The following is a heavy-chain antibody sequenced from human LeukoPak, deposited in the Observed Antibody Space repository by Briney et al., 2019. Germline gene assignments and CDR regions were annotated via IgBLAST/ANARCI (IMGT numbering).Heavy chain of an antibody. D-gene: IGHD2-15*01. Sequence: PSETLSLTRAVYGGSFSGYYWSWIRQPPGKGLEWIGEINHSGSTNYNPSLKSRVTISVDTSKNQFSLKLSSVTAADTAVYYCARGPRYCSGGSCDYYYYYYMDVWGKGTTVTVSS. CDR1: GGSFSGYY. CDR3: ARGPRYCSGGSCDYYYYYYMDV. J-gene: IGHJ6*03. V-gene: IGHV4-34*01. CDR2: INHSGST.